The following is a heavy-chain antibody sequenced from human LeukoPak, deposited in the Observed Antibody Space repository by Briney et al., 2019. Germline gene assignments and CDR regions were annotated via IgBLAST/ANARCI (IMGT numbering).Heavy chain of an antibody. V-gene: IGHV3-23*01. D-gene: IGHD6-19*01. J-gene: IGHJ3*02. CDR2: ISGSGGST. CDR3: AKERSSGWYTFGAFDI. CDR1: GFTFSSYA. Sequence: AGGSLRLSCAASGFTFSSYAMSWVRQAPGKGLEWVSAISGSGGSTYYADSVKGRFTISRDNSKNTLYLQMNSLRAEDTAVYYCAKERSSGWYTFGAFDIWGQGTMVTVSS.